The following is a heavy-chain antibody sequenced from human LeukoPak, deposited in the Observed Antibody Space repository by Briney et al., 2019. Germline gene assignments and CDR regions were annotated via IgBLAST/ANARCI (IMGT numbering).Heavy chain of an antibody. CDR2: IIPIFGTA. J-gene: IGHJ6*03. D-gene: IGHD6-19*01. CDR1: GYTFTSYH. Sequence: ASVKVSCKASGYTFTSYHMHWVRQAPGQGLEWMGGIIPIFGTANYAQKFQGRVTITADESTSTAYMELSSLRSEDTAVYYCARGAAYSSGWYSVYYYMDVWGKGTTVTISS. CDR3: ARGAAYSSGWYSVYYYMDV. V-gene: IGHV1-69*13.